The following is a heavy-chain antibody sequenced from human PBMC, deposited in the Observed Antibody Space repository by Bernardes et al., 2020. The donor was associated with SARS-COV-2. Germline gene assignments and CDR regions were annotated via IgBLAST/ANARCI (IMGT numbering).Heavy chain of an antibody. V-gene: IGHV3-11*01. J-gene: IGHJ6*02. D-gene: IGHD2-2*01. CDR3: ARDGSVYCSSTSCYSGVYNYCMDV. Sequence: GGSLRLSCAASGFTFSDYYMSWIRQAPGKGLEWVSYISSSDSTIYYADPVKGRLTISRDNAKNSLYLQMNSLRAEDAAVYYCARDGSVYCSSTSCYSGVYNYCMDVWGQGTTVTVSS. CDR1: GFTFSDYY. CDR2: ISSSDSTI.